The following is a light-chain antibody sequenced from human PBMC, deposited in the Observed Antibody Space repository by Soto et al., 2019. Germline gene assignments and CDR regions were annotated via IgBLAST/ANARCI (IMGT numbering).Light chain of an antibody. Sequence: QSALTQPASVSGSPGQSITISCTGTSSDVGSYNLVSWFQHHPGKAPKLIIYEGTKRPSGVSNRFSGSKSGNTASLTISGLQAEDEADYYCCSYAGGTTLVFGGGTQLTVL. CDR1: SSDVGSYNL. V-gene: IGLV2-23*01. J-gene: IGLJ2*01. CDR3: CSYAGGTTLV. CDR2: EGT.